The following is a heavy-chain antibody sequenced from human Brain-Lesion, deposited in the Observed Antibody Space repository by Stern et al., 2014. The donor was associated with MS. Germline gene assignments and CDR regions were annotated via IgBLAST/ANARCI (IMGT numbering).Heavy chain of an antibody. CDR1: GYIFTGYY. CDR2: ITPNTRGT. Sequence: QVQLVQSGAEVKKPGASVKVSCKTSGYIFTGYYIHWVRQAPGQGLEWMAWITPNTRGTKYAQKFQGRVTMSRDKSISKAYEELRSLTSDDTAVYYCARDQRGITIFGVVTDYYYLGMDVWGQGTTVTVSS. D-gene: IGHD3-3*01. CDR3: ARDQRGITIFGVVTDYYYLGMDV. V-gene: IGHV1-2*02. J-gene: IGHJ6*02.